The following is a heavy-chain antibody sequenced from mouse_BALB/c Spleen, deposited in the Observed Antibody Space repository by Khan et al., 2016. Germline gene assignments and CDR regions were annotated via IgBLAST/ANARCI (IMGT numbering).Heavy chain of an antibody. CDR1: GYSITSDYA. CDR2: ISYSGST. V-gene: IGHV3-2*02. D-gene: IGHD1-1*01. J-gene: IGHJ4*01. CDR3: ARSDYGDKDAMDY. Sequence: EVQLQELGPGLVKPSQSLSLTCTVTGYSITSDYAWNWIRQFPGNRLEWMGYISYSGSTSYNPSLKSRISITRDTSKNRFFLQLNSVTSEDTATYYCARSDYGDKDAMDYWGQGTSVTVSS.